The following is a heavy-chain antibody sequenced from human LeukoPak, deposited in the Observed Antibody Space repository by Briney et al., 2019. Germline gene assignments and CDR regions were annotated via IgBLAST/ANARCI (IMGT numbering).Heavy chain of an antibody. V-gene: IGHV3-74*01. CDR3: ARTDDYGDYEAHFFDY. D-gene: IGHD4-17*01. CDR1: GFTFSSYW. J-gene: IGHJ4*02. Sequence: PGGSLRLSCAASGFTFSSYWMHWVRQAPGKGLVWVSRINSDGSSTSYADSVKGRFTISRDNAKNTLYLQMNSLRAEDTAVYYCARTDDYGDYEAHFFDYWGQGTLVTVSS. CDR2: INSDGSST.